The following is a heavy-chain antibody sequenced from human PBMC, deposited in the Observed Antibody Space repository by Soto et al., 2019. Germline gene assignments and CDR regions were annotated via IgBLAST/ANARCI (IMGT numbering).Heavy chain of an antibody. D-gene: IGHD3-3*01. CDR3: ARDPRGGGYYDVWSGYYHNWFDP. Sequence: ASVKVSCKASGYTFTSYGISWVRQAPGQGLEWMGWISAYNGNTNYAQKLQGRVTMTTDTSTSTAYMELRSLRSDDTAVYYCARDPRGGGYYDVWSGYYHNWFDPWGQGTLVTVSS. J-gene: IGHJ5*02. CDR2: ISAYNGNT. CDR1: GYTFTSYG. V-gene: IGHV1-18*01.